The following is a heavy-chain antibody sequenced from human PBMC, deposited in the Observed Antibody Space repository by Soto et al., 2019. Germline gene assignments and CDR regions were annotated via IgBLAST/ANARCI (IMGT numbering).Heavy chain of an antibody. CDR3: ARDWGALLAAARDAFDI. D-gene: IGHD6-13*01. CDR1: GFTFSSYA. V-gene: IGHV3-30-3*01. CDR2: ISYDGSNK. Sequence: GGSMRLSCAASGFTFSSYAMHWVRQAPGKGLEWVAVISYDGSNKYYADSVKGRFTISRDNSKNTLYLQMNSLRAEDTAVYYCARDWGALLAAARDAFDIWGQGTMVTVSS. J-gene: IGHJ3*02.